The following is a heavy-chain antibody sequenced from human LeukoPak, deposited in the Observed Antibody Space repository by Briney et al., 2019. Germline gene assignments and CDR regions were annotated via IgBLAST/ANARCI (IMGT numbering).Heavy chain of an antibody. Sequence: GSLRLSCAASGFTFSSYDMHWVRQATGKGLEWVSAIGTAGDTYYPGSVKGRFTISRENAKNSLYLQMNSLRAGDTAVYYCARAVAAAGNDWFDPWGQGTLVTVSS. CDR2: IGTAGDT. V-gene: IGHV3-13*01. J-gene: IGHJ5*02. CDR3: ARAVAAAGNDWFDP. CDR1: GFTFSSYD. D-gene: IGHD6-13*01.